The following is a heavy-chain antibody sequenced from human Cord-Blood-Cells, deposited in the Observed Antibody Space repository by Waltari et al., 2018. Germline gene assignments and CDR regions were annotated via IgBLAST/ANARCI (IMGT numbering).Heavy chain of an antibody. CDR2: IYYSGST. V-gene: IGHV4-39*01. CDR1: GGSISSSSYY. D-gene: IGHD6-13*01. J-gene: IGHJ5*02. Sequence: QLQLQESGPGLVKPSETLSLTCTVSGGSISSSSYYWGWIRQPPGKGLEWIGSIYYSGSTYYTPSLKSRVTISVDTSKNQFSLKLSSVTAADTAVYYCARQGQQLVRDWFDPWGQGTLVTVSS. CDR3: ARQGQQLVRDWFDP.